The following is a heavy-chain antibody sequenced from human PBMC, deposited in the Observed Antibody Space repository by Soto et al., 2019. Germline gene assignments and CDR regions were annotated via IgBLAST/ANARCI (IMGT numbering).Heavy chain of an antibody. Sequence: TSETLSLTCAVSGASISSGNWWSWVRQSPGKGLEWIGEIYHSGSTNHNPSLKSRVIISVDKSRNQFSLKLSSVTAADTAVYFCASHRGNTFGPYDDWGQGTQVNVSS. CDR1: GASISSGNW. V-gene: IGHV4-4*02. J-gene: IGHJ4*01. CDR3: ASHRGNTFGPYDD. CDR2: IYHSGST. D-gene: IGHD3-16*01.